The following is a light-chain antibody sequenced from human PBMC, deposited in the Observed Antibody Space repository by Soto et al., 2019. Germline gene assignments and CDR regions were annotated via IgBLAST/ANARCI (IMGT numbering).Light chain of an antibody. CDR2: EVG. V-gene: IGLV2-14*01. CDR1: GSDFGAYNY. Sequence: QSVLTQPASVSGSPGQSITISCTGTGSDFGAYNYVSWYQHHPGKAPKLIIYEVGNGPSGVSNRFSGSKSGNTASLTISGLQAEDEADYYCSSYTSTSTVVFGGGTQLTVL. J-gene: IGLJ2*01. CDR3: SSYTSTSTVV.